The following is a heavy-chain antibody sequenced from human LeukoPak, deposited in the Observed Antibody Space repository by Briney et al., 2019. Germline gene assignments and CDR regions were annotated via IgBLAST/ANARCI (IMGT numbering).Heavy chain of an antibody. J-gene: IGHJ5*02. V-gene: IGHV4-39*01. Sequence: SETLSLTCPVSGGSISSSSYFWGWIRQPPGKGLEWIGSIYYSGSTYYNPSLKSRVTISVDTSKNQFSLKLSSVTAADTAVYYCARQEYSNGRVHWFDPRGQGALVTVSS. CDR2: IYYSGST. CDR1: GGSISSSSYF. CDR3: ARQEYSNGRVHWFDP. D-gene: IGHD5-18*01.